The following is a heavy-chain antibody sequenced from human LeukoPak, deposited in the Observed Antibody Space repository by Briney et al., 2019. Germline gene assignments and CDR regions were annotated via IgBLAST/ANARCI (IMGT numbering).Heavy chain of an antibody. CDR1: GFTFSSYG. CDR3: AREGTIFGVDYYYYGMDV. Sequence: PGRSLRLSCAASGFTFSSYGMHWVRQAPGKGLEWVAVIWYDGSNKYYADSVKGRFTISRDNSKNTPYLQMNSLRAEDTAVYYCAREGTIFGVDYYYYGMDVWGQGTTVTVSS. D-gene: IGHD3-3*01. J-gene: IGHJ6*02. CDR2: IWYDGSNK. V-gene: IGHV3-33*01.